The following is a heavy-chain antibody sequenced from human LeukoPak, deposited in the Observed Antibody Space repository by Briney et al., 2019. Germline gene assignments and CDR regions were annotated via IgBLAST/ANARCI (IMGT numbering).Heavy chain of an antibody. CDR3: ATVIDSSGYYHHLGY. D-gene: IGHD3-22*01. CDR1: GYTFTGYY. CDR2: INPNSGGT. Sequence: ASVKVSCKASGYTFTGYYMHWVRQAPGQGLEWMGWINPNSGGTNYAQRFQGRVTMTRDTSISTAYMELSRLRSDDTAVYYCATVIDSSGYYHHLGYWGQGTLVTVSS. J-gene: IGHJ4*02. V-gene: IGHV1-2*02.